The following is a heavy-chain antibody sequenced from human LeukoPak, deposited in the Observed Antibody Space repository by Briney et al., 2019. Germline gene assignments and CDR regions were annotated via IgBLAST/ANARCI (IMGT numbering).Heavy chain of an antibody. CDR1: GYTFTSYD. CDR3: ARGRIAAAGTYYYYMDV. CDR2: MNPNSGNT. D-gene: IGHD6-13*01. Sequence: ASVKVSCKASGYTFTSYDINWVRQATGQGLEWMGWMNPNSGNTGYAQKFQGRVTMTRNTSISTAYMELSSLRSEDTAVYYCARGRIAAAGTYYYYMDVWGKGTTVTVSS. J-gene: IGHJ6*03. V-gene: IGHV1-8*01.